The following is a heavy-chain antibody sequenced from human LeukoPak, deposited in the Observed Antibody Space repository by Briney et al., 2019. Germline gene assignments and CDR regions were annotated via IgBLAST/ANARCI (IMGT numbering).Heavy chain of an antibody. CDR2: IFSST. V-gene: IGHV3-53*01. Sequence: PGGSLRLSCTVSGFTVSSNSMSWVRQAPGKGLEWVSFIFSSTHYSDSVKGRFTISRDNSKNTLYLQMNSPRAEDTAVYYCARRAGAYSHPYDYWGQGTLVTVSS. D-gene: IGHD4/OR15-4a*01. CDR3: ARRAGAYSHPYDY. CDR1: GFTVSSNS. J-gene: IGHJ4*02.